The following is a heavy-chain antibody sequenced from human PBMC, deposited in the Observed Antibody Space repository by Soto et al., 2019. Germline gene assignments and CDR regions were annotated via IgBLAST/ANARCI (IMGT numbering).Heavy chain of an antibody. CDR3: ARTDWNYGTGVFDI. D-gene: IGHD1-7*01. Sequence: QVQLVESGGGVVQPGRSLRLSCAASGFSFSTYGMYWVRQAPAGGLEWVALVWYDGSKEYYADSVKGRFTISRDNSKNTPYVQMNSLRAEDTAVYFCARTDWNYGTGVFDIWGQGTMVTVSS. CDR1: GFSFSTYG. CDR2: VWYDGSKE. J-gene: IGHJ3*02. V-gene: IGHV3-33*01.